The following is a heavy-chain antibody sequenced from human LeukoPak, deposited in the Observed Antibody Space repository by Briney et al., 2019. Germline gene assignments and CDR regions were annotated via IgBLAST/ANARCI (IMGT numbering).Heavy chain of an antibody. CDR3: ARVSASSWSGSPYFDY. D-gene: IGHD6-13*01. CDR2: INPNSGGT. Sequence: ASVKVSCKASGHTFTGYYMHWVRQAPGQGLEWMGWINPNSGGTNYAQKFQGRVTMTRDTSISTAYMELSRLRSDDTAVYYCARVSASSWSGSPYFDYWGQGTLVAVSS. J-gene: IGHJ4*02. CDR1: GHTFTGYY. V-gene: IGHV1-2*02.